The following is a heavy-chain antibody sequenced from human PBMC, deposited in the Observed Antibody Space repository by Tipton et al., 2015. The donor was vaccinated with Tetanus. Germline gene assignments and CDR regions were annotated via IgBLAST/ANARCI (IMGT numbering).Heavy chain of an antibody. CDR2: IYYSRST. V-gene: IGHV4-31*03. Sequence: TLSLTCSVSGASISSGGYFWNWIRHRPGKGLEWIGYIYYSRSTFYNPSLKSRVTISVDTSKNQFSLRLSSVTAADTAVYYCARDQGGGRVARLNWFGPWGQGALVTVSS. D-gene: IGHD3-16*01. CDR3: ARDQGGGRVARLNWFGP. J-gene: IGHJ5*02. CDR1: GASISSGGYF.